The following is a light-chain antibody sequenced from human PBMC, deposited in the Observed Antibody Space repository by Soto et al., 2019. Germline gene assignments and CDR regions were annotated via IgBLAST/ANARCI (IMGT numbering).Light chain of an antibody. V-gene: IGLV1-40*01. CDR3: QSYDSSGLRV. CDR2: GHT. CDR1: SSTIGAGHD. J-gene: IGLJ2*01. Sequence: QLVLTQPPSVSGAPGQRVSISCTGTSSTIGAGHDVHWYQQFPGTTPKLLIYGHTNRPSGVPDRFSGSKSDTSASLAITGLQAEDEADYYCQSYDSSGLRVFGGGTQLTVL.